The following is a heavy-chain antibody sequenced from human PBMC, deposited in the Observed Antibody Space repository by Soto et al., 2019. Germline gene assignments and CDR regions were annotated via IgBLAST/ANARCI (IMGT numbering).Heavy chain of an antibody. Sequence: QVQLVQSGAEVKKPGSSVKVSCKASGGTFSSYTISWVRQAPGQGLEWMGRIIPILGIANYAQKFQGRVTSTADKSTSTAYMELRSRGSEDSDVYYGGKGLEGSYWGQGTLVTVSS. V-gene: IGHV1-69*02. CDR3: GKGLEGSY. D-gene: IGHD3-10*01. J-gene: IGHJ4*02. CDR1: GGTFSSYT. CDR2: IIPILGIA.